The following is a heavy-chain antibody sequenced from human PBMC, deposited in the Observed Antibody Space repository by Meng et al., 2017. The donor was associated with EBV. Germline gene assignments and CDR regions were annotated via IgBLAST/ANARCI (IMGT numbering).Heavy chain of an antibody. D-gene: IGHD4-17*01. Sequence: QLQLQESGPGLVKPSETLPLTCTVSAGSIISSSYYWGWIRRPPWKGLEWIGSIYYSGTTYYSPSLKSRVTISVDTSKNQFSLKLSSVTAADTAVYYCARHRDRQDYGDYMVFYYFDYWGQGTLVTVAS. CDR2: IYYSGTT. CDR3: ARHRDRQDYGDYMVFYYFDY. V-gene: IGHV4-39*01. J-gene: IGHJ4*02. CDR1: AGSIISSSYY.